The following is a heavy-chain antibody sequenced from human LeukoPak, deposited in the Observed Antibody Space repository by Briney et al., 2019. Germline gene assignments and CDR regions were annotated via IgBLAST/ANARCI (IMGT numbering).Heavy chain of an antibody. V-gene: IGHV5-51*01. Sequence: GESLKISCKGSGYIFANYWIGWVRQMPGKGLQWMGIIYPGDSRTRYSPSFQGQVTISADKSISTAYLQWSSLKASDTAMYSCARFAYGADYFPGHYWGQGTLVTVSS. J-gene: IGHJ4*02. CDR1: GYIFANYW. CDR2: IYPGDSRT. CDR3: ARFAYGADYFPGHY. D-gene: IGHD4/OR15-4a*01.